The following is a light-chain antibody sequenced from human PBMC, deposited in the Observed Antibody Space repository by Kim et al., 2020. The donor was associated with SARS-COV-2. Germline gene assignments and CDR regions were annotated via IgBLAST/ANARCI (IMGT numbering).Light chain of an antibody. CDR2: RNN. Sequence: QSVLTQPPSTSGTPGQRVTISCSGGRSNIGTNYVYWYQQLPGTAPKLLISRNNQRPSGVPDRFSGSESGTSASLAISGLRSEDEADYYCAAWDDSLLAWVFGGGTQLTVL. V-gene: IGLV1-47*01. CDR3: AAWDDSLLAWV. CDR1: RSNIGTNY. J-gene: IGLJ3*02.